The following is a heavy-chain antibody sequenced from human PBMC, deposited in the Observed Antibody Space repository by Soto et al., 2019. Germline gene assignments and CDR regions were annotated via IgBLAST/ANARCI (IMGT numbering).Heavy chain of an antibody. Sequence: SGESLKICCQGSGYSFTSNWIGWVHQMPGKGLEWMGIINPADSDIKYSPCFQGQVTISADKSIGTAYLQWSSLKASDTAMYYCARHQRDDASRKIDCWGQGTLVTVSS. D-gene: IGHD3-16*01. CDR2: INPADSDI. CDR3: ARHQRDDASRKIDC. CDR1: GYSFTSNW. J-gene: IGHJ4*02. V-gene: IGHV5-51*07.